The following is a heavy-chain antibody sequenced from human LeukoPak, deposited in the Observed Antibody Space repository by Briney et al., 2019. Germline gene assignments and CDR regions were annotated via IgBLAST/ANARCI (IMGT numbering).Heavy chain of an antibody. V-gene: IGHV1-46*01. D-gene: IGHD6-6*01. Sequence: GASVKVSCKASGYTFTSYYMHWVRQAPGQGLEWIGIIKPSGGSSSYAQKFQGRVTMTRDTSTSTVYMELSSLRSEDTAVYYCARSSSPPFEYWGQGTLVTVSS. CDR1: GYTFTSYY. CDR3: ARSSSPPFEY. J-gene: IGHJ4*02. CDR2: IKPSGGSS.